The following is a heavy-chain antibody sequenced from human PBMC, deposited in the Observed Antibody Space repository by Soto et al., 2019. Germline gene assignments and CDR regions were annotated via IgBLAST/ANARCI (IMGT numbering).Heavy chain of an antibody. CDR1: GGSFSGYC. V-gene: IGHV4-34*01. Sequence: PSETLSLTCAVYGGSFSGYCWSWIRQPPGKGLEWIGEINHSGRTNYNPSLKSRVTISVDTSKSQFSLKLSSVTAADTAVYYCARGPKHSDFWSGYSHPRYYFNYWGQGTLVTVSS. CDR2: INHSGRT. D-gene: IGHD3-3*01. J-gene: IGHJ4*02. CDR3: ARGPKHSDFWSGYSHPRYYFNY.